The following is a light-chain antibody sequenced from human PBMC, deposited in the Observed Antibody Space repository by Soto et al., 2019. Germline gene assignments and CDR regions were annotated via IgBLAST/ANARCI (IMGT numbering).Light chain of an antibody. J-gene: IGLJ1*01. V-gene: IGLV2-8*01. CDR2: EVS. Sequence: QSALTQPPSASGSPGQSVTISCTGTSSEVGGYNYVSWYQQHPGKAPKLMIYEVSKRPSGVPDRFSGSKSGNTASLTVSVLQAEDEADYYCSSYAGSNNSLYVFGTGTKVTVL. CDR3: SSYAGSNNSLYV. CDR1: SSEVGGYNY.